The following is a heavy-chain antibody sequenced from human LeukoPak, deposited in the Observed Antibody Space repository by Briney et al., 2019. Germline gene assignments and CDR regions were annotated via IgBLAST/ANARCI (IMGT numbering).Heavy chain of an antibody. Sequence: SETLSLTCAVYGGSFSGYYWSWIRQPPGKGLEWIGEINHSGSTNYNPSLKSRVTISVATSKNQFSLKLSSVTAADTAVYYCARPNGYYDSSGFDPWGQGTLVTVSS. CDR3: ARPNGYYDSSGFDP. D-gene: IGHD3-22*01. CDR1: GGSFSGYY. J-gene: IGHJ5*02. V-gene: IGHV4-34*01. CDR2: INHSGST.